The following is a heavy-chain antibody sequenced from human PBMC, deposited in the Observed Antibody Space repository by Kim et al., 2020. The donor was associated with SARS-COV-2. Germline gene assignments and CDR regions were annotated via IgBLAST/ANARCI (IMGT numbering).Heavy chain of an antibody. V-gene: IGHV3-43*01. D-gene: IGHD3-22*01. Sequence: KGRFTISRDNSKNSLYLQMNSLRTEDTALYYCAKEYFYDSSGYYEYYFDYWGQGTLVTVSS. J-gene: IGHJ4*02. CDR3: AKEYFYDSSGYYEYYFDY.